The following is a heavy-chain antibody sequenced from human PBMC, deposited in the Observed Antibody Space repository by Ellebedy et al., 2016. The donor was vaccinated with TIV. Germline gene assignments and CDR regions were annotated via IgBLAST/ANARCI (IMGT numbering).Heavy chain of an antibody. V-gene: IGHV4-39*01. CDR1: GGSISSSSSY. J-gene: IGHJ4*02. D-gene: IGHD3-3*01. CDR2: IYYSGST. Sequence: GSLRLSXTVSGGSISSSSSYWGWIRQPPGKGLEWIGSIYYSGSTYYNPSLKSRVTISVDTSKNQFSLKLSSVTAADTAVYYCARRVTIFGVVFRGFYFDYWGQGTLVTVSS. CDR3: ARRVTIFGVVFRGFYFDY.